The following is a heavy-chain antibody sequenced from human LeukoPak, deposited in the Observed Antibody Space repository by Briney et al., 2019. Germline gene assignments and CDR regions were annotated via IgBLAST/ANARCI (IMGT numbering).Heavy chain of an antibody. V-gene: IGHV3-30*03. Sequence: PGGSLRLSCAASGFTSSSSAMHWVRQAPGKGLEWVAVISYDESNKYYADSVKGRFTISRDNSKNTLYLQMNSLRAEDTAVYYCARGTDTKPFWSGYWVDVWGQGTTVTVSS. D-gene: IGHD3-3*01. J-gene: IGHJ6*02. CDR3: ARGTDTKPFWSGYWVDV. CDR2: ISYDESNK. CDR1: GFTSSSSA.